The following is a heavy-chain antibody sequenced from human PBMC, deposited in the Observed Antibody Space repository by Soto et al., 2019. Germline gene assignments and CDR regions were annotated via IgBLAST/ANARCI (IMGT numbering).Heavy chain of an antibody. V-gene: IGHV4-38-2*02. CDR1: GYSISSGSY. D-gene: IGHD6-13*01. CDR3: AKGTSSWYVWYFDY. CDR2: IYHGGTT. J-gene: IGHJ4*02. Sequence: PSETLSLTCTVSGYSISSGSYWAWIRQPPGKGPEWIASIYHGGTTFYNPSLKSRITISVDTSNNQFSLKLTSVTAADTAVYYCAKGTSSWYVWYFDYWGQGTLVTVSS.